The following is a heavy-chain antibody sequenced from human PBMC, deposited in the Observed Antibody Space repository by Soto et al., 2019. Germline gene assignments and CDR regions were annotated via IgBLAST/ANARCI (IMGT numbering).Heavy chain of an antibody. V-gene: IGHV3-49*03. CDR1: GFTFGDYA. Sequence: GGSLRLSCTASGFTFGDYAMSWFRQAPGKGLEWVGFIRSRAYGGTTEYAASVKGRFTISRDESRSIAYLQMNSLKTEDTAVYYCTRDRIAARPGGYYYMDVWGKGTTVTVSS. CDR3: TRDRIAARPGGYYYMDV. J-gene: IGHJ6*03. D-gene: IGHD6-6*01. CDR2: IRSRAYGGTT.